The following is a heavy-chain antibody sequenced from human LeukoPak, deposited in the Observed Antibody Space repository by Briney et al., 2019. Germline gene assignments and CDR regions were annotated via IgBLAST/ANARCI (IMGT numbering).Heavy chain of an antibody. CDR1: GFTFSSYG. V-gene: IGHV3-30*02. Sequence: PGGSLRLSCAASGFTFSSYGMHWVRQAPGKGLEWVAFIRYEGNNKYYADSVKGRFTISRDNSKNTLYLQMNSLRAEDTAVYYCAKDYFLRIAMIVVVIPVYWRQ. CDR2: IRYEGNNK. CDR3: AKDYFLRIAMIVVVIPVY. D-gene: IGHD3-22*01. J-gene: IGHJ4*02.